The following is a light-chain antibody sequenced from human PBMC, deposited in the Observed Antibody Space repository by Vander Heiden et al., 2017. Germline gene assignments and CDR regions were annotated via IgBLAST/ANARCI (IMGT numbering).Light chain of an antibody. CDR1: SSNIGAGYD. V-gene: IGLV1-40*01. CDR2: GNS. CDR3: QSYDSSLSVWV. Sequence: QSVLTQPPSVSGAPGQRGTIPCTGSSSNIGAGYDVHWYQQLPGTAPKLLIYGNSNRPSGVPDRFSGSKSGTSASLAITGLQAEDEADYYCQSYDSSLSVWVFGGGTKLTVL. J-gene: IGLJ3*02.